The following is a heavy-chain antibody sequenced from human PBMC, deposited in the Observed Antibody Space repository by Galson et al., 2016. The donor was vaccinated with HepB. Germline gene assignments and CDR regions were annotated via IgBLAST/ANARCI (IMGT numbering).Heavy chain of an antibody. D-gene: IGHD6-19*01. CDR2: IYYTGTT. CDR3: AKIPHSRSSSGRFDP. V-gene: IGHV4-39*07. Sequence: TLSLTCTVSGDSISTSDTYYRGWVRQSPVKGLEWIGTIYYTGTTYYNPSLKSRVTISVDTSKHQFSLRVNSVTAADTAVYYCAKIPHSRSSSGRFDPWGRGTLVTVSS. J-gene: IGHJ5*02. CDR1: GDSISTSDTYY.